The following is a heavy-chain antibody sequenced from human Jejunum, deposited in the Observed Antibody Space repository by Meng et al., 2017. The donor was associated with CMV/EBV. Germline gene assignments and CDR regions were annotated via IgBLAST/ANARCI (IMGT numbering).Heavy chain of an antibody. J-gene: IGHJ4*02. V-gene: IGHV3-11*01. Sequence: RSWEAEGVTSRRNDMGWGRQAPEKRRGWVSYIRGTGNNIYYADSVKGRFTISRENAKNSLHRQMNSLRAEDTARYYGVRQDGTDGHWGQGTLVTVSS. CDR3: VRQDGTDGH. D-gene: IGHD5-24*01. CDR2: IRGTGNNI. CDR1: GVTSRRND.